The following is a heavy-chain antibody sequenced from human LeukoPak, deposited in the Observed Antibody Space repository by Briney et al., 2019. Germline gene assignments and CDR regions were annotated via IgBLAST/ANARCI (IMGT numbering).Heavy chain of an antibody. Sequence: GGSLRLSCAASGFTVSHNYINWVRQAAGKGLEWVSGIFSDGSTYYADSVKGRFIISRGNSKNTLYLQMNSLRVEDTAVYYCAKDYYGSGSYAFDIWGQGTMVTVSS. J-gene: IGHJ3*02. V-gene: IGHV3-66*01. D-gene: IGHD3-10*01. CDR2: IFSDGST. CDR1: GFTVSHNY. CDR3: AKDYYGSGSYAFDI.